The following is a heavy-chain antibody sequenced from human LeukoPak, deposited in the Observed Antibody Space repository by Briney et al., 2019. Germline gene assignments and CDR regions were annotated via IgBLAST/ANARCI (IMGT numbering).Heavy chain of an antibody. J-gene: IGHJ2*01. CDR2: IIPIFGTA. CDR1: GGTFSSYA. CDR3: ARDLGMATMGHFDL. V-gene: IGHV1-69*13. Sequence: SVKVSCKASGGTFSSYAISWVRQAPGQGLEWMGGIIPIFGTANYAQKFQGRVTITADESTSTAYMELSSLRSEDTAVYYCARDLGMATMGHFDLWGRGTLVTVSS. D-gene: IGHD5-24*01.